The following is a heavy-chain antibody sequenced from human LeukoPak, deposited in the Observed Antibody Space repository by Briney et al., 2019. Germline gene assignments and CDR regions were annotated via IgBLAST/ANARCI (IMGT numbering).Heavy chain of an antibody. J-gene: IGHJ4*02. CDR2: LYSDGNT. CDR3: ARGVEPLAANTLAY. V-gene: IGHV3-53*01. Sequence: GGSLRLSCAASGFSFSNYVMSWVRQAPGKGLEWVSVLYSDGNTKYADSVQGRFTISRDNSKNTLNLEMNSLSPDDTAVYYCARGVEPLAANTLAYWGQGTLVTVSS. CDR1: GFSFSNYV. D-gene: IGHD1-14*01.